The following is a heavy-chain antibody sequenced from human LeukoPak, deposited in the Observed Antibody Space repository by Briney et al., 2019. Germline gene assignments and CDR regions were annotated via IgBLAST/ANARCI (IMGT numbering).Heavy chain of an antibody. CDR2: ISSSSSFI. V-gene: IGHV3-21*01. Sequence: GGSLRLSCVASGFTFSSYSMNWVRQAPGKGLEWVSSISSSSSFIYYADSVKGRFTITRDNAKNSLYLQMNSLRAEDTAVYYCARDGGGMVGALYYFDSWGQGTLVTVSS. CDR3: ARDGGGMVGALYYFDS. D-gene: IGHD1-26*01. CDR1: GFTFSSYS. J-gene: IGHJ4*02.